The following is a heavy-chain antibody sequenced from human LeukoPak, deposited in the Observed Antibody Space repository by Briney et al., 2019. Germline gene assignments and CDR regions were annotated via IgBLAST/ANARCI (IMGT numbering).Heavy chain of an antibody. CDR2: ISSSGSTI. V-gene: IGHV3-48*03. J-gene: IGHJ6*04. D-gene: IGHD3-10*02. Sequence: GGSLRLSCAASRFTSSSYETNWVRQAPGEGLEWVSYISSSGSTIYYADSVKGRFTISRDNAKNSLYLQMNSLRAEDTAVYYCAELGITMIGGVWGKGTTVTISS. CDR3: AELGITMIGGV. CDR1: RFTSSSYE.